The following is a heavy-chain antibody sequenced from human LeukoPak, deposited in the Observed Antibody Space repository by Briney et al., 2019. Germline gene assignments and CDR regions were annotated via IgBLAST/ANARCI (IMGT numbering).Heavy chain of an antibody. CDR1: GYTFTSYD. CDR3: ARARRADGYYFDY. CDR2: MNPNSGNT. V-gene: IGHV1-8*01. J-gene: IGHJ4*02. Sequence: GASVKVSCKASGYTFTSYDINWVRQATGQGLEWMGWMNPNSGNTGYAQKFQGRVTTTRSTSISTAYMELSSLRSEDTAVYYCARARRADGYYFDYWGQGTLVTVSS.